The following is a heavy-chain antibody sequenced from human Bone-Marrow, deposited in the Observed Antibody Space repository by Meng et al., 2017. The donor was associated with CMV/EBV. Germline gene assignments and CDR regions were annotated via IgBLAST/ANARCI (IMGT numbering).Heavy chain of an antibody. Sequence: TCTVSGGSVSSGSYYWSWIRQPPGKGLEWIGYIYYSGSTNYNPSLKSRVTISVDTSKNQFSLKLSSVTAADTAVYYCARASPAPGFDPWGQGTLVTVSS. J-gene: IGHJ5*02. V-gene: IGHV4-61*01. CDR2: IYYSGST. CDR3: ARASPAPGFDP. D-gene: IGHD2-2*01. CDR1: GGSVSSGSYY.